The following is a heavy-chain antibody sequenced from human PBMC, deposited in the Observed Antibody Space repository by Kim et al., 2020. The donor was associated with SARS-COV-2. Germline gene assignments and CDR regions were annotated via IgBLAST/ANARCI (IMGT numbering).Heavy chain of an antibody. CDR2: ISSDGSNK. CDR3: ARGTQSFDP. CDR1: GFPFTRYG. D-gene: IGHD6-19*01. J-gene: IGHJ5*02. Sequence: GGSLRLSCAASGFPFTRYGLHWVRQAPGKGLDWVAKISSDGSNKYYADSVRGRFTISRDNSNNMLYLEMNSLRAEDTAVYYCARGTQSFDPCGQGTLVTVSS. V-gene: IGHV3-33*05.